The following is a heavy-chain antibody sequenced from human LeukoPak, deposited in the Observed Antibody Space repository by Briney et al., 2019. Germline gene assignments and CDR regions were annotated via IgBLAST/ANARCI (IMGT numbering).Heavy chain of an antibody. Sequence: GGSLRLSCAASGFTFSSYGMHWVRQAPGKGLEWVAVISYDGSNKYYADSVKGRFTISRDNSKNTLYLQMNSLRAEDTAAYYRAKGVLWFGKYYFDYWGQGTLVTVSS. CDR3: AKGVLWFGKYYFDY. J-gene: IGHJ4*02. CDR2: ISYDGSNK. CDR1: GFTFSSYG. D-gene: IGHD3-10*01. V-gene: IGHV3-30*18.